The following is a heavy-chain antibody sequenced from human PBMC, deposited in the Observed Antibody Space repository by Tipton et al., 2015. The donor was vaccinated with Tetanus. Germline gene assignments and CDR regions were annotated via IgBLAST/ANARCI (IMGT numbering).Heavy chain of an antibody. D-gene: IGHD6-6*01. Sequence: TLSLTCTVSGDSISRGGFFWNWIRQRPGKGPEGIGYIYYSGDTYYHPSLKSRVSMSVDTSKNQFSLNLTSVTAADTAVYYCARDQGGGRVVRLNWLDPWGQGTLVTVSS. CDR2: IYYSGDT. CDR3: ARDQGGGRVVRLNWLDP. CDR1: GDSISRGGFF. J-gene: IGHJ5*02. V-gene: IGHV4-31*03.